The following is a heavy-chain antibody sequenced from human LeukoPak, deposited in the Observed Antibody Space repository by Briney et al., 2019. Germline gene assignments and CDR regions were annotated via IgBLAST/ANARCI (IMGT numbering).Heavy chain of an antibody. J-gene: IGHJ4*02. D-gene: IGHD2-21*02. V-gene: IGHV3-33*08. CDR1: GITFSTYG. CDR2: IWYDGSNK. Sequence: GGSLRLSCAASGITFSTYGMHWVRQAPGKGLEWVAVIWYDGSNKYYADSVKGRFTISRDNSKNTLYLQMNSLRAEDTAVYYCARGKSIVVVTAIQYYFDYWGQGTLVTVSS. CDR3: ARGKSIVVVTAIQYYFDY.